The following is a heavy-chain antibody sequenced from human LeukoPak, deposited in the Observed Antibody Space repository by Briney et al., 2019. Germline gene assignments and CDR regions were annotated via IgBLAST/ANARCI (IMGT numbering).Heavy chain of an antibody. J-gene: IGHJ6*04. CDR3: ASAGDIVVVPAANHYYGMDV. CDR2: IWYDGSNK. CDR1: GFTFSSYG. D-gene: IGHD2-2*01. Sequence: GGSLRLPCAACGFTFSSYGMHWLRQARGKGLEWVAVIWYDGSNKYYADSVKGRFTISRDNSKNTLYLQMNSLRAEDTAVYYCASAGDIVVVPAANHYYGMDVWGKGTTVTVSS. V-gene: IGHV3-33*01.